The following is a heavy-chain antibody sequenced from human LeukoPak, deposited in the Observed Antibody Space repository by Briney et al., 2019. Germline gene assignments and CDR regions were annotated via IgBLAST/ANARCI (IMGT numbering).Heavy chain of an antibody. V-gene: IGHV4-34*01. J-gene: IGHJ4*02. D-gene: IGHD3-22*01. CDR3: LTYYYDSSGYYAVDY. CDR2: INHGGST. CDR1: GGSFSGYY. Sequence: PSETLSLTCAVYGGSFSGYYWSWIRQPPGKGLEWIGEINHGGSTNYNPSLKSRVTISVDTSKNQFSLKLSSVTAADTAVYYCLTYYYDSSGYYAVDYWGQGTLVTVSS.